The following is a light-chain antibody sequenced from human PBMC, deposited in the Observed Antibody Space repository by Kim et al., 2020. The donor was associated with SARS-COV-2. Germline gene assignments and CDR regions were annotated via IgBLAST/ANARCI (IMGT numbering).Light chain of an antibody. CDR2: ELN. V-gene: IGLV2-8*01. CDR1: NSDVGGYNF. J-gene: IGLJ1*01. CDR3: SSFAGSNNYV. Sequence: QSALTQPPSASGSPGQSVTISCTGTNSDVGGYNFVSWYQQHPGKAPKLLIYELNKRPSGVPDRFSGSKSGNTASLTVSGLQAEDEADYYCSSFAGSNNYVFGTGTKVTVL.